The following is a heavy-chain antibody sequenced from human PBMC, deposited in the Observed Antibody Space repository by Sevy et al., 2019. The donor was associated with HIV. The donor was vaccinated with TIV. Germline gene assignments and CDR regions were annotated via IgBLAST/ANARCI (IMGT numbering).Heavy chain of an antibody. CDR3: TRGLATADTPEYYFDY. D-gene: IGHD5-12*01. CDR2: ITRNSYEAYGGTT. Sequence: GGSLRLSCTTSGFTVDDYAMTWFRQAPGKGLEWVAFITRNSYEAYGGTTDYAASVKGRFIISRDDSKSIAYLQMNSLKTEDTAVYYCTRGLATADTPEYYFDYWGQGTLVTVSS. CDR1: GFTVDDYA. V-gene: IGHV3-49*03. J-gene: IGHJ4*02.